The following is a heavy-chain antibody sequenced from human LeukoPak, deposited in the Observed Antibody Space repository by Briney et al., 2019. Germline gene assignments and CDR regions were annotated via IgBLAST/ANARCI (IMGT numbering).Heavy chain of an antibody. D-gene: IGHD4-17*01. CDR1: GYSFTNYW. CDR2: IDPSDSYT. V-gene: IGHV5-10-1*01. CDR3: ATGASKVTTDFANY. J-gene: IGHJ4*02. Sequence: GESLPISCKGSGYSFTNYWISWVRRMPGKGVEWMGRIDPSDSYTKYSPSFEGHVTISVDKSISTAFLQWNSLKASDSAMYYCATGASKVTTDFANYWGQGTQVAVSS.